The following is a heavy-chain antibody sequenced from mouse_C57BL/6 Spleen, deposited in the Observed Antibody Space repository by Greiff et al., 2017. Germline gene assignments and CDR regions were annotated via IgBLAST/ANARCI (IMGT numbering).Heavy chain of an antibody. CDR2: IYPGSGNT. J-gene: IGHJ2*01. Sequence: QVQLQQSGAELVRPGASVKLSCKASGYTFTDYYINWVKQRPGQGLEWIARIYPGSGNTYYNEKFKGKATLTAEKSSSTAYMQLSSLTSEDSAVYFCARWGSDYFDYWGQGTTVTVSS. V-gene: IGHV1-76*01. CDR1: GYTFTDYY. CDR3: ARWGSDYFDY.